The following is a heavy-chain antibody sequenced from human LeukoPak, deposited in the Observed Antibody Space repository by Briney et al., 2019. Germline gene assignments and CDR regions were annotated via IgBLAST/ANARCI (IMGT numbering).Heavy chain of an antibody. CDR2: IKQDGSEK. CDR3: ARRGENWFDP. CDR1: GFTFSKYW. D-gene: IGHD2-21*01. V-gene: IGHV3-7*01. J-gene: IGHJ5*02. Sequence: GGSLRLSCAASGFTFSKYWMTWVRQAPGKGLEWVASIKQDGSEKYYVDSVKGRFTISRDNAKNSLYLQMNSLRAEDTAVYYCARRGENWFDPWGQGTLVTVSS.